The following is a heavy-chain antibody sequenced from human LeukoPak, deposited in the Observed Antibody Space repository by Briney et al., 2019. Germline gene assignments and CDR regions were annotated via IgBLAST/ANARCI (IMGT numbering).Heavy chain of an antibody. CDR1: GFTFSSYW. Sequence: PGGSLRLSCAASGFTFSSYWMNWVRQAPGKGLEWVANIKKDGSEKYYVDSVKGRFAISRDNAKTSLYLQMNSLRAEDTAVYYCARGDYGDYVFAYWGQGTLVTVSS. D-gene: IGHD4-17*01. CDR2: IKKDGSEK. J-gene: IGHJ4*02. CDR3: ARGDYGDYVFAY. V-gene: IGHV3-7*01.